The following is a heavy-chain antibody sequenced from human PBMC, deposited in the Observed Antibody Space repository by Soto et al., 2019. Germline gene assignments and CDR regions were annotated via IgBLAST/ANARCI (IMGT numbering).Heavy chain of an antibody. D-gene: IGHD2-15*01. CDR3: AKTGCNGGSCFSWFDP. CDR1: GFILSDFA. Sequence: QVQLVESGGGVVQPGGPLRLSCAASGFILSDFAMHWVRQAPGRGQEWVAVILKDGKSKYYADSVRGRFTISSDTSKDTIFLQLTSLRLDDSAVYYCAKTGCNGGSCFSWFDPWGQGTPVIVSS. CDR2: ILKDGKSK. V-gene: IGHV3-30*04. J-gene: IGHJ5*02.